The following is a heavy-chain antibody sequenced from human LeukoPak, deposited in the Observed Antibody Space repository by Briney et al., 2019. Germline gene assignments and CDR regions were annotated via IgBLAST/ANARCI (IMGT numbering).Heavy chain of an antibody. J-gene: IGHJ6*03. CDR3: AKAAAGSQHSYYYYYYLDV. D-gene: IGHD6-13*01. V-gene: IGHV1-69*06. CDR2: IMPIFGTA. Sequence: SVKVSCKASGGTFTTDGITWVRQAPGQGLEWMGGIMPIFGTADYAQRFQDRVTITADNTTSTTYMELSSLRFDDTAVYYCAKAAAGSQHSYYYYYYLDVWGTGTTVTISS. CDR1: GGTFTTDG.